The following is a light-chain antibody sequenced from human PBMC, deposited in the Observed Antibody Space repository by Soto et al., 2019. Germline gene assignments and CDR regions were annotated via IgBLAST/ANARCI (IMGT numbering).Light chain of an antibody. Sequence: EVVLTQSPGTLSLSPGERATLYCRTSQSVVNTYLAWYQQKPGQAPRLLMYGTSSRATGIPDRFSGSGSGTDFTLTISSLEPEDFANYYCQQYSGSPPRTFGQGTKVEIK. CDR3: QQYSGSPPRT. CDR2: GTS. J-gene: IGKJ1*01. V-gene: IGKV3-20*01. CDR1: QSVVNTY.